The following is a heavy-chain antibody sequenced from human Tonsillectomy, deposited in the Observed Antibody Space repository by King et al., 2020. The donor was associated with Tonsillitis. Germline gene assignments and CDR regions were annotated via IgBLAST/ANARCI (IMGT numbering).Heavy chain of an antibody. CDR3: ATPSGPGGTFDF. Sequence: DVQLVESGGGLVQPGGSLRLSCAASGITFSSYWMSWVRQTPGKGLEWVANIKQDGSEKYYVDSVKGRFTISRDNAKNSLYLHMNSLRAEDMAVYYCATPSGPGGTFDFWGQGTMVTVSS. V-gene: IGHV3-7*03. CDR1: GITFSSYW. CDR2: IKQDGSEK. D-gene: IGHD3-16*01. J-gene: IGHJ3*01.